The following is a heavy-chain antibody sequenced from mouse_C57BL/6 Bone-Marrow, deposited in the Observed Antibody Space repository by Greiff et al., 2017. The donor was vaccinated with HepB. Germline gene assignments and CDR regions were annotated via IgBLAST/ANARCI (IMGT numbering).Heavy chain of an antibody. CDR2: IYPGDGDT. CDR1: GYAFSSSW. D-gene: IGHD2-2*01. J-gene: IGHJ2*01. CDR3: AREVVTTVDY. Sequence: VQLQQSGPELVKPGASVKISCKASGYAFSSSWLNWVKQRPGKGLEWIGRIYPGDGDTNYNGKFKGQATLTADKSSSTAYMQLSSLTSEDSAVYFCAREVVTTVDYWGQGTTLTVSS. V-gene: IGHV1-82*01.